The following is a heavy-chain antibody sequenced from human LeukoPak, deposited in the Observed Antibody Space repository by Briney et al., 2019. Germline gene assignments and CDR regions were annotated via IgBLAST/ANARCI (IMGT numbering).Heavy chain of an antibody. Sequence: SETLSLTCSVSGGSISNYFWTWIRQPPGKGLEWIGYIYSSGSTYYNPSLKSRVTISVDTSKNRFSLKLSTVTAADTAVYYCARLRDYDSSGYYPPHFDYWGQGTLVTVSS. CDR1: GGSISNYF. D-gene: IGHD3-22*01. J-gene: IGHJ4*02. CDR3: ARLRDYDSSGYYPPHFDY. CDR2: IYSSGST. V-gene: IGHV4-59*08.